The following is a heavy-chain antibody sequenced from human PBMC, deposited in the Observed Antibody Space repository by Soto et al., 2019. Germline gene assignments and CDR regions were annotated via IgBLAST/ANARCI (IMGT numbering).Heavy chain of an antibody. CDR2: INPIRGIA. CDR3: ARGETRRYCSSTSCSAHYYYYYYMDV. J-gene: IGHJ6*03. D-gene: IGHD2-2*01. Sequence: SVKVSCEASGYSYTSYGISWVRQAPGQGLEWMGWINPIRGIANYAQKFQGRVTITADKSTSTAYMELSSLRSEDTAVYYCARGETRRYCSSTSCSAHYYYYYYMDVWGKGTTVTVSS. V-gene: IGHV1-69*10. CDR1: GYSYTSYG.